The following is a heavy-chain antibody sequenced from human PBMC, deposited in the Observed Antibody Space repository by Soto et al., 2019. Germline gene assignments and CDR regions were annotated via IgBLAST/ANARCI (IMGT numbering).Heavy chain of an antibody. J-gene: IGHJ3*02. Sequence: ETGPTLVNPTQTLTLTCTFSGFSLSTSGMCVSWIRQPPGKALEWLALIDWDDDKYYSTSLKTRLTISKDTSKNQVVLTMTNMEPVDTATYYCARIQTGSLTFAFDIWGQGTMVTVSS. CDR3: ARIQTGSLTFAFDI. CDR2: IDWDDDK. D-gene: IGHD3-16*01. CDR1: GFSLSTSGMC. V-gene: IGHV2-70*01.